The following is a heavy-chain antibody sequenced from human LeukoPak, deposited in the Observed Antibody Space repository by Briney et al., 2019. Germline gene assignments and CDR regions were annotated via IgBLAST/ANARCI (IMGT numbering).Heavy chain of an antibody. Sequence: GGSLRLSCAASGFTFDDYAMHWVRQAPGKGLEWVSGISWNSGSIGYADSVKGRFTISRDNAKNSLYLQMNSLRAEDTAVYYCAKAAGYDSSGYPHHYYFDYWGQGTLVTVSS. J-gene: IGHJ4*02. D-gene: IGHD3-22*01. CDR2: ISWNSGSI. V-gene: IGHV3-9*01. CDR1: GFTFDDYA. CDR3: AKAAGYDSSGYPHHYYFDY.